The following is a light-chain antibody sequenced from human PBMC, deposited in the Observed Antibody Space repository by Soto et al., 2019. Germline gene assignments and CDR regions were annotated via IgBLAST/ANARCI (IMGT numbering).Light chain of an antibody. Sequence: IVMTQSPATLSVSPGERATLSFRASQNIYNNIAWYQHRPGQAPRLLIYRASTRATGVPARFSGSGFETEYTLTISSLQSEDFAVYSCLQYHNLWAFGQGTKVDIK. CDR2: RAS. J-gene: IGKJ1*01. V-gene: IGKV3-15*01. CDR1: QNIYNN. CDR3: LQYHNLWA.